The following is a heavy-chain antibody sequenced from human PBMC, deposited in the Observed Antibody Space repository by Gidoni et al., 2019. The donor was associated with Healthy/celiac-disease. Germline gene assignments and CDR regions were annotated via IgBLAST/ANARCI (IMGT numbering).Heavy chain of an antibody. CDR3: ARGRERVSRSLYGMDV. CDR2: MNPNSGNT. V-gene: IGHV1-8*01. CDR1: GYTFTSYD. D-gene: IGHD6-19*01. J-gene: IGHJ6*02. Sequence: QVQLVQSGAEVKKPGASEKVSCKASGYTFTSYDINCVRQATGQGLEWMGWMNPNSGNTGYAQKFQGRVTMTRNTSISTAYMELSSLRSEDTAVYYCARGRERVSRSLYGMDVWGQGTTVTVSS.